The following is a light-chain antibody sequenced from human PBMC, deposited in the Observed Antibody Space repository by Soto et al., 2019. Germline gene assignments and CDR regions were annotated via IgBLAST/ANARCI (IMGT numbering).Light chain of an antibody. Sequence: DIQMTQSPSSLSASVGGTISITCRSFQTIAKSLNLFQHKAGQPPKLLIYWASIRQSGVPDRSSGSGSGTDFTLTINSLQAEDVAVYYCQQYYSLWMFGQGTKVDIK. V-gene: IGKV1-27*01. CDR3: QQYYSLWM. CDR2: WAS. J-gene: IGKJ1*01. CDR1: QTIAKS.